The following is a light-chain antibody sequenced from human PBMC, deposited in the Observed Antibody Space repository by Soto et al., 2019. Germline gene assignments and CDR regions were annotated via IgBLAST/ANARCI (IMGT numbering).Light chain of an antibody. CDR3: CSYAGNSDLV. V-gene: IGLV2-23*01. J-gene: IGLJ2*01. CDR2: EDK. Sequence: SALTQPASVSGSPGQSITISCTGTSSDVGRYNLVSWYQQLPGKAPKLMIYEDKKRPSGVSNRFSASKSGNTASLTISGLQADDEGDYYCCSYAGNSDLVFGGGTKLTVL. CDR1: SSDVGRYNL.